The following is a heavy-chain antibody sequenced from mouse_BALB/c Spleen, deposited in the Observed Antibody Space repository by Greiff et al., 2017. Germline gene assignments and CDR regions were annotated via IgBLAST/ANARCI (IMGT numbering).Heavy chain of an antibody. J-gene: IGHJ4*01. CDR1: GYSITSGYY. D-gene: IGHD1-1*01. CDR3: ARGTTVVARYAMDY. V-gene: IGHV3-6*02. CDR2: ISYDGSN. Sequence: VQLKESGPGLVKPSQSLSLTCSVTGYSITSGYYWNWIRQFPGNKLEWMGYISYDGSNNYNPSLKNRISITRDTSKNQFFLKLNSVTTEDTATYYCARGTTVVARYAMDYWGQGTSVTVSS.